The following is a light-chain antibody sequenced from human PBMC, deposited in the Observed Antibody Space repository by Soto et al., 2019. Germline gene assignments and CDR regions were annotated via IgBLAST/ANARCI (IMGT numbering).Light chain of an antibody. J-gene: IGKJ4*01. V-gene: IGKV1-5*03. CDR2: KAA. CDR1: QSISSW. Sequence: DIQMTQSPSTLSASVGDRVTITCRASQSISSWLAWYQQKPGKAPKLLIYKAASLESGVPSRFSGSGSGTVFTLAISGLQPDDFATYYCQQYGSYLLTFGGGTKVDIK. CDR3: QQYGSYLLT.